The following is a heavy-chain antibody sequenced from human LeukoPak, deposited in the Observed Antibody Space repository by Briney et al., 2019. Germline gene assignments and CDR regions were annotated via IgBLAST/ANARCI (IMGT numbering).Heavy chain of an antibody. CDR2: INHSGST. CDR1: GGSFSGYY. J-gene: IGHJ4*02. V-gene: IGHV4-34*01. CDR3: ATDARGVTRGRYFDY. D-gene: IGHD3-10*02. Sequence: SETLSLTCAVYGGSFSGYYWSWIRQPPGKGLEWIGEINHSGSTNYNPSLKSRVTISVDTSKNQFSLKLSSVTAADAAVYYCATDARGVTRGRYFDYWGQGTLVTVSS.